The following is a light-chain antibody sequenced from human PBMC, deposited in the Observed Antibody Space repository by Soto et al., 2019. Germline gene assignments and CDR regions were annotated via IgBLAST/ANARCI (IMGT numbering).Light chain of an antibody. Sequence: QSALTQPRSVSGSLGQSVTSSCTGTSSDVVTYNYVSWYQQHPGKAPKVMSYDVSERPSGVPDRFSGSKSGNTASLTISWLQAEDEAEYYCCSYAGSTRDVFGTGTKVTVL. V-gene: IGLV2-11*01. J-gene: IGLJ1*01. CDR3: CSYAGSTRDV. CDR2: DVS. CDR1: SSDVVTYNY.